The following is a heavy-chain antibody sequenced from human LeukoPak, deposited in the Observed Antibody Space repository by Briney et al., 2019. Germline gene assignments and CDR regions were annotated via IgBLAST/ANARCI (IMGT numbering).Heavy chain of an antibody. Sequence: PGRSLRLSCAASGFTFSSYAMHWVRQAPGKGLEWVAVISYDGSNKYYADSVKGRFTISRDNSKNTLYLQMNSLRAEDTAVYYCAKPFGFLEWSYGGYFDSWGQGTLVTVSS. J-gene: IGHJ4*02. CDR2: ISYDGSNK. D-gene: IGHD3-3*01. V-gene: IGHV3-30*04. CDR1: GFTFSSYA. CDR3: AKPFGFLEWSYGGYFDS.